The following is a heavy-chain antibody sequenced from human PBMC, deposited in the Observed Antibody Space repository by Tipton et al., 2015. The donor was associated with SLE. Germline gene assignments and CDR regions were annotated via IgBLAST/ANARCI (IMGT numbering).Heavy chain of an antibody. V-gene: IGHV3-53*05. J-gene: IGHJ4*02. Sequence: SLRLSCAASGFTVSSNYMSWVRQAPGKGLEWVSVIYSGGSTYYADSVKGRFAISRDNSKNTLYLQMNSLRAEDTAVYYCARDRGSGLFDFDYWGQGTLVTVSS. CDR2: IYSGGST. CDR1: GFTVSSNY. D-gene: IGHD6-19*01. CDR3: ARDRGSGLFDFDY.